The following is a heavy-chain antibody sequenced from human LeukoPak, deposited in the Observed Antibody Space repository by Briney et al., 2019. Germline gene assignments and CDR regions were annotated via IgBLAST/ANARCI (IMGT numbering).Heavy chain of an antibody. V-gene: IGHV1-69*04. D-gene: IGHD4-11*01. Sequence: SVKVSCKASGGTFSSYAISWVRQAPGQGLEWMGRIILILGIANYAQKFQGRVTITADKSTSTAYMELSSLRSEDTAVYYCARGVTVTTNWFDPWGQGTLVTVSS. CDR3: ARGVTVTTNWFDP. J-gene: IGHJ5*02. CDR1: GGTFSSYA. CDR2: IILILGIA.